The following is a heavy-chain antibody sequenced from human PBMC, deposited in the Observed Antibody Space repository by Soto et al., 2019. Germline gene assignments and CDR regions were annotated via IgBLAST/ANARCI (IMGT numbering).Heavy chain of an antibody. D-gene: IGHD1-26*01. Sequence: GGSLRLSCAASGFTFSNYGMHWVRQAPGKELEWVAIIWHDGNNKYYADSVRGRFIISRDNSKNRLYLQMNSLRAEDTAVYYCASDLVGASDSYGLDVWGQGTPVTVSS. CDR2: IWHDGNNK. V-gene: IGHV3-33*01. J-gene: IGHJ6*02. CDR3: ASDLVGASDSYGLDV. CDR1: GFTFSNYG.